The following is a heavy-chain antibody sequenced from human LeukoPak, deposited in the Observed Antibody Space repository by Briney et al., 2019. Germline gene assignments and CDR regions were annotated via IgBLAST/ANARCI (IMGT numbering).Heavy chain of an antibody. CDR3: ARGDCSSTSCFPPSAY. D-gene: IGHD2-2*01. CDR1: GYTFTSYG. J-gene: IGHJ4*02. V-gene: IGHV1-18*01. Sequence: ASVKVSCKASGYTFTSYGISWVRQAPGQGLEWMGWISAYNDNTNYAQKLQGRVTMTTDTSTSTAYMELRSLRSDDTAVYYCARGDCSSTSCFPPSAYWGQGTLVTVSS. CDR2: ISAYNDNT.